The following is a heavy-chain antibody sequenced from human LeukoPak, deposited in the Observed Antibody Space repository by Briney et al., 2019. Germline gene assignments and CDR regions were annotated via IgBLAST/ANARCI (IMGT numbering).Heavy chain of an antibody. Sequence: PGGSLRLSCAASGFTFSAFWMHWVRQAPGKGLVWVSRINSDGSSTTYADSVKGRFTVSRDNAKNTLYLQMDSLRAEDSAVYYCARGLVHDTSGYYSDYWGQGIVVTVSS. CDR1: GFTFSAFW. J-gene: IGHJ4*02. CDR3: ARGLVHDTSGYYSDY. V-gene: IGHV3-74*01. D-gene: IGHD3-22*01. CDR2: INSDGSST.